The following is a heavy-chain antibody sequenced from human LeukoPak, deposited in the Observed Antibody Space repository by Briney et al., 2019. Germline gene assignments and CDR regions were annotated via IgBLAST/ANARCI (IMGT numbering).Heavy chain of an antibody. D-gene: IGHD3-3*01. J-gene: IGHJ4*02. V-gene: IGHV5-51*01. CDR1: GYSFTSYW. CDR2: IYPGDSDT. Sequence: GESLKISCKGSGYSFTSYWIGWVCQMPGKGLEWMGIIYPGDSDTRYSPSFQGQVTISADKSISTAYLQWSSLKASDTAMYYCARLGDYDFWSGALDYWGQGTLVTVSS. CDR3: ARLGDYDFWSGALDY.